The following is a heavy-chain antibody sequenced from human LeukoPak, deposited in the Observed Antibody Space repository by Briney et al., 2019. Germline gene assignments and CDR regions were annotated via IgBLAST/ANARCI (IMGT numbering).Heavy chain of an antibody. J-gene: IGHJ5*02. Sequence: ASVKVSCKASGYTFTGYYMHWVRQAPGQGLEWMGWINPNSGGTNYAQKFQGRVTMTGDTSISTAYMELSRLRSDDTAVYYCARDPYGSGNNWFDPWGQGTLVTVSS. V-gene: IGHV1-2*02. D-gene: IGHD3-10*01. CDR3: ARDPYGSGNNWFDP. CDR1: GYTFTGYY. CDR2: INPNSGGT.